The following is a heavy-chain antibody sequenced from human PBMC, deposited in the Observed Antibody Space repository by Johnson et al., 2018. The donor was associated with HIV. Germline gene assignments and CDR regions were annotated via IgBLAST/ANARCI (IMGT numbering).Heavy chain of an antibody. CDR1: GFTFSSYW. J-gene: IGHJ3*02. D-gene: IGHD5-18*01. Sequence: VQLVESGGGVVQPGRSLRLSCAASGFTFSSYWMSWVRQAPGKGLEWVANIKEDGSEKKYVDSVKGRFTISRDNSKNTLYLEMNSLRAEDTAVYYCTRLPSGYSRDAFDIWGQGTMVTVSS. CDR2: IKEDGSEK. V-gene: IGHV3-7*01. CDR3: TRLPSGYSRDAFDI.